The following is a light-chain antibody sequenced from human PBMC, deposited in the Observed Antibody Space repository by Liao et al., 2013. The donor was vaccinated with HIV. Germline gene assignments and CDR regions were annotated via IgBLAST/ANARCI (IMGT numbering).Light chain of an antibody. CDR2: YDR. J-gene: IGLJ2*01. Sequence: YVLTQSPSVSVAPGKTARITCGGSNLGSKGVHWYQQKPGQAPVLVIYYDRDRPSGIPERFSGSSSGTTVTLTISGVQAEDEADYYCQSTDSNDTVFGGGTKLTVL. V-gene: IGLV3-21*01. CDR1: NLGSKG. CDR3: QSTDSNDTV.